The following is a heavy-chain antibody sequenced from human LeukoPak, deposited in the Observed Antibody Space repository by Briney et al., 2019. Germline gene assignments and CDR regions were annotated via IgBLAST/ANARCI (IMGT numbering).Heavy chain of an antibody. CDR2: INWNGGST. CDR1: GFTFDDYG. Sequence: GGSLRLSCAASGFTFDDYGMSWVRQAPGKGLEWVSGINWNGGSTGYADSVKGRFTISRDNAKNSLYLQMNSLRAEDTALYYCASGYDYGDYYQYFQHWGQGTLVTVSS. J-gene: IGHJ1*01. D-gene: IGHD4-17*01. V-gene: IGHV3-20*04. CDR3: ASGYDYGDYYQYFQH.